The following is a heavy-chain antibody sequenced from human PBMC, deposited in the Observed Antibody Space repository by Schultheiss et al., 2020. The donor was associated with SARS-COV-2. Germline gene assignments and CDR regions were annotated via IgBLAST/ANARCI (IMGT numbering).Heavy chain of an antibody. CDR2: IWYDGSNK. D-gene: IGHD6-19*01. V-gene: IGHV3-33*01. J-gene: IGHJ5*02. CDR3: ARGGGGIAVANRVFDP. Sequence: GGSLRLSCAASGFTFSSYGMHWVRQAPGKGLEWVAVIWYDGSNKYYADSVKGRFTISRDNAKNSLYLQMNSLRAEDTAVYYCARGGGGIAVANRVFDPWGQGTLVTVSS. CDR1: GFTFSSYG.